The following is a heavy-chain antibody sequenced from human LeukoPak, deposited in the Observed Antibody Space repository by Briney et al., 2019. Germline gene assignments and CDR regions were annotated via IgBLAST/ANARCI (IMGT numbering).Heavy chain of an antibody. CDR1: GGSFSGYY. V-gene: IGHV4-34*01. D-gene: IGHD2-2*01. J-gene: IGHJ4*02. Sequence: SETLSLTCAVYGGSFSGYYWSWIRQPPGKGLVWIGEINHSGSTNYNPALKSRVTISVDTSKNQFSLKLSSVTAADTAVYYCARVSSPTIVVVPAAIGRYFDYWGQGTLVTVSS. CDR2: INHSGST. CDR3: ARVSSPTIVVVPAAIGRYFDY.